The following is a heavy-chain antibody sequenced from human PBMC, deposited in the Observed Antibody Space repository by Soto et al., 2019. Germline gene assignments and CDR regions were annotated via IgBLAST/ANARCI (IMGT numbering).Heavy chain of an antibody. J-gene: IGHJ4*02. Sequence: QVQLVESGGGVVQPGTSLRLSCAASGFTFSKYGMHWVRQAPGKGLDCVASISSDGNNKDYADSVKGRFTISRDNSKNTINLEMSSLRVDDTAVYYCAKVVEQQLVRCGLDCWGQGTLVSVSS. CDR3: AKVVEQQLVRCGLDC. CDR2: ISSDGNNK. V-gene: IGHV3-30*18. D-gene: IGHD6-13*01. CDR1: GFTFSKYG.